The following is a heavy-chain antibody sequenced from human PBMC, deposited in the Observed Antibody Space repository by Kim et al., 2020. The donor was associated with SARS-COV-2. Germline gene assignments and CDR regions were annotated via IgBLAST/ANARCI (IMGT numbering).Heavy chain of an antibody. CDR3: ARIHSGYSSGWYFDY. Sequence: ASVKVSCKASGYTFTSYAMHWVRQAPGQRLEWMGWINTGNGNTKYSQKFQGRVTITRDTSASTAYMELSSLRSEDTAVYYCARIHSGYSSGWYFDYWGQGTLVTVSS. CDR1: GYTFTSYA. J-gene: IGHJ4*02. D-gene: IGHD6-19*01. CDR2: INTGNGNT. V-gene: IGHV1-3*04.